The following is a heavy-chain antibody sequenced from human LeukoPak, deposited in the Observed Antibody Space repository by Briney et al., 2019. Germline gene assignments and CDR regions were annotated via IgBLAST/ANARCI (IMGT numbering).Heavy chain of an antibody. D-gene: IGHD7-27*01. V-gene: IGHV4-59*01. Sequence: SETLSLTCTVSGGSISSDYWSWIRQSPGKGLEWIGYIYYCGTTSYNPSLKSRVTISLDTSKNQFSLKLSSVTAADTAVYYCARGANWGSPDYWGQGTLVTVSS. J-gene: IGHJ4*02. CDR2: IYYCGTT. CDR1: GGSISSDY. CDR3: ARGANWGSPDY.